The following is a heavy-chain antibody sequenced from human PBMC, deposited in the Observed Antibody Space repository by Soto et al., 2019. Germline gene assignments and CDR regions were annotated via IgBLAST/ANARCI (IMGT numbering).Heavy chain of an antibody. CDR2: IYWDDDK. Sequence: QITLKEAGPTLVKPTQTLTLTCSFSGFSLITSGVGVGWIRQPPGKALEWLALIYWDDDKGYSTSLKSRLTITKDTSRNQVVLKMTNMDPADTATYYCAHRMAPRIFDYWGQGTLVPVSS. CDR1: GFSLITSGVG. V-gene: IGHV2-5*02. CDR3: AHRMAPRIFDY. J-gene: IGHJ4*02.